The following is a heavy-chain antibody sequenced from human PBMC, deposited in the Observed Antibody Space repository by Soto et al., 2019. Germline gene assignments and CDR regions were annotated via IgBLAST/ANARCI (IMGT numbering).Heavy chain of an antibody. CDR3: ARAGDYVWGSYRAARYYFDY. CDR2: IIPIFGTA. V-gene: IGHV1-69*13. J-gene: IGHJ4*02. D-gene: IGHD3-16*02. Sequence: SVKVSCKASGGTFSSYAISWVRQAPGQGLEWMGGIIPIFGTANYAQKFQGRVTITADESTSTAYMELSSLRSEDTAVYYFARAGDYVWGSYRAARYYFDYWGQGTLVTVSS. CDR1: GGTFSSYA.